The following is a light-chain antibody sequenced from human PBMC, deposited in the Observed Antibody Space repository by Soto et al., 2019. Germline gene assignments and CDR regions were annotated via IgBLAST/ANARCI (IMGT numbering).Light chain of an antibody. CDR3: QQYENWLT. J-gene: IGKJ1*01. Sequence: EIVMTQSPATLSVSPGERATLSCRASQSVSINLAWYQQKPGQAPRLLMYGASTRDTGIPARFSGSGSGTEFTLTISGMKYEDSAVYFCQQYENWLTFGQGTKVEIK. CDR2: GAS. V-gene: IGKV3-15*01. CDR1: QSVSIN.